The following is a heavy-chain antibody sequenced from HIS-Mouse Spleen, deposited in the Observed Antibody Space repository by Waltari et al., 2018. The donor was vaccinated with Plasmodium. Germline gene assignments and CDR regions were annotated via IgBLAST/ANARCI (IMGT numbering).Heavy chain of an antibody. V-gene: IGHV4-39*01. J-gene: IGHJ4*02. D-gene: IGHD1-26*01. Sequence: QLQLQESGPGLVQPSETLSLTCTVSGGSIRSSSYYWGWIRQPPGKGLEWIGSIYYSGSTYYNPSLKSRVTISVDTSKNQFSLKLSSVTAADTAVYYCARRGGSYYYFDYWGQGTLVTVSS. CDR2: IYYSGST. CDR3: ARRGGSYYYFDY. CDR1: GGSIRSSSYY.